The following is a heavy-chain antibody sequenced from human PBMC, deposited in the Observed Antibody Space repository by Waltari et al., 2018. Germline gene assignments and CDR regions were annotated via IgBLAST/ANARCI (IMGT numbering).Heavy chain of an antibody. V-gene: IGHV4-59*01. Sequence: QVQLQESGPGLVKPSETLSLTCTVSGGSISSYYWSWIRQPPGKGLEWIGYIYYSGSTNSNPSLKSRVTISVDTSKNQFSLKLSSVTAADTAVYYCARKSMVRGVTFTHWGQGTLVTVSS. J-gene: IGHJ4*02. CDR2: IYYSGST. CDR1: GGSISSYY. D-gene: IGHD3-10*01. CDR3: ARKSMVRGVTFTH.